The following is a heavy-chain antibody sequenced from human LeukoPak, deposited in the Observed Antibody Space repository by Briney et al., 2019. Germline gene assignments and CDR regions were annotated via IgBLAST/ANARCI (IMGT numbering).Heavy chain of an antibody. J-gene: IGHJ3*02. CDR2: IYYTGST. CDR1: GGSIGSSY. V-gene: IGHV4-59*01. CDR3: ARDPRRFGELPPGAFDI. Sequence: PSETLSLTCTISGGSIGSSYWSWIRQPPGKALEWIGYIYYTGSTNYSPSLKSRVTISVDTSKNQFSLKLSSVTAADTAVYYCARDPRRFGELPPGAFDIWGQGTLVTVSS. D-gene: IGHD3-10*01.